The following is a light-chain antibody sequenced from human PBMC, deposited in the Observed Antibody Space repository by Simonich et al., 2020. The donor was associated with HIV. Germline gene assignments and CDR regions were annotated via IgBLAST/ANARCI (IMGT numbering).Light chain of an antibody. CDR2: DAS. CDR3: QQYNKWPLF. V-gene: IGKV3D-20*01. CDR1: QSVSSSY. Sequence: EIVMTQSPATLSVSPGERATLSCRASQSVSSSYLAWYQQKPGLAPRLLIYDASSRATGIPDRFSGSGSGTDFTLTISRLEPEDFAVYYCQQYNKWPLFFGQGTKLEIK. J-gene: IGKJ2*01.